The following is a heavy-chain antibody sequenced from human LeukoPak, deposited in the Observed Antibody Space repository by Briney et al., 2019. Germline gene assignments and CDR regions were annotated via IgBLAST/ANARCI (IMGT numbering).Heavy chain of an antibody. Sequence: PGGSLRLSCGASGFPFSSYGMHWVRQAPGKGLEWVAFIRYDGSNKYYADSVKGRFTISRDNYKNTLYLQMNSLRAEDTAVYYCAKDRCSSTSCYGGLDYWGQGTLVTVSS. CDR3: AKDRCSSTSCYGGLDY. CDR1: GFPFSSYG. V-gene: IGHV3-30*02. D-gene: IGHD2-2*01. J-gene: IGHJ4*02. CDR2: IRYDGSNK.